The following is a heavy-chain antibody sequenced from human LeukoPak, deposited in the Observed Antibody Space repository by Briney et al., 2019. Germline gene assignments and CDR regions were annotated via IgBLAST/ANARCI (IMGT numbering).Heavy chain of an antibody. CDR1: GFTFSSYS. V-gene: IGHV3-21*01. CDR3: ARDSQFDY. Sequence: NPGGSLRLSCAASGFTFSSYSMNWVRQAPGKGLEWVSSISRSSSYIYYADSVKGRFTISRDNAKNSLYLQMNSLRAEDTAVYYCARDSQFDYWGQGTLVTVSS. J-gene: IGHJ4*02. CDR2: ISRSSSYI.